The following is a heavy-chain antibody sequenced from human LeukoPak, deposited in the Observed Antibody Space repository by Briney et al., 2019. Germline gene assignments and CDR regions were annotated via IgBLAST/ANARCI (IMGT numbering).Heavy chain of an antibody. CDR1: GYTFTRYY. D-gene: IGHD6-13*01. CDR2: INPISGGT. CDR3: ARADRIAANGDY. Sequence: ASVKVSCKASGYTFTRYYMHWVRQAPGHGLEWMGWINPISGGTNYAQKFPGRVTMTRDTTISTAYMELSRLRSDATAVYYCARADRIAANGDYWGQGTLVTVSS. V-gene: IGHV1-2*02. J-gene: IGHJ4*02.